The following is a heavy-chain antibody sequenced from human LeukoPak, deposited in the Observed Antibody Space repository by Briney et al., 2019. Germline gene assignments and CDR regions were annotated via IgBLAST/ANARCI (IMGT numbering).Heavy chain of an antibody. CDR2: ISAYNGNT. D-gene: IGHD6-19*01. CDR3: ARAPTGIAVAPEFDY. CDR1: GYTFTSYG. V-gene: IGHV1-18*01. J-gene: IGHJ4*02. Sequence: GASVKVSCKASGYTFTSYGISWVRQAPGQGLEWMGWISAYNGNTNYAQKLQGRVTMTTDTSTSTAYMELRSLRSDDTAVYYCARAPTGIAVAPEFDYWGQGTLVTVSS.